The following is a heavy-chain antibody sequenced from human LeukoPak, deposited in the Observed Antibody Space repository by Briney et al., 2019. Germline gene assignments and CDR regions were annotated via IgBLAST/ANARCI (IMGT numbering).Heavy chain of an antibody. Sequence: SQTLSLTCTVSGDSISSGGYYWTWIRQPDGKGLEWIGRMYTTGNTDYNPSLKSQVTISVDTSKNQFSLKLSSVSAADTAVYYCARDRGISVARGVPSWFDPWGQGTLVTVSS. CDR3: ARDRGISVARGVPSWFDP. V-gene: IGHV4-61*02. J-gene: IGHJ5*02. CDR2: MYTTGNT. CDR1: GDSISSGGYY. D-gene: IGHD3-10*01.